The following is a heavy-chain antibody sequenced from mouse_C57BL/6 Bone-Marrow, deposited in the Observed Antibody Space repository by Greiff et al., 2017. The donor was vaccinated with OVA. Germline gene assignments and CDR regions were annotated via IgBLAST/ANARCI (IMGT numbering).Heavy chain of an antibody. Sequence: QVQLQQSGPELVKPGASVKISCKASGYAFSSSWMNWVKQRPGKGLEWIGRIYPGDGDTNYNGKFKGKATLTADKSSSTAYMQLSSLTSEDSAVYVCARGRDYSMDYWGQGTSVTVSS. CDR2: IYPGDGDT. J-gene: IGHJ4*01. CDR1: GYAFSSSW. CDR3: ARGRDYSMDY. V-gene: IGHV1-82*01.